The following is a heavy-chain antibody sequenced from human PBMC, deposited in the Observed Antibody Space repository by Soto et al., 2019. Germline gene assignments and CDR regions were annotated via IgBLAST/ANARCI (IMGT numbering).Heavy chain of an antibody. CDR2: ISSSSSMV. J-gene: IGHJ4*02. Sequence: GSLRLSCAASGFTFTRYSMNWVRQAPGKGLEWVSHISSSSSMVYYADSVKGRFSISRDNAKNSLYLEMNSLRAEDTAVYYCASDNNTNGVGDWGQGTMVNVAS. CDR3: ASDNNTNGVGD. D-gene: IGHD2-8*01. CDR1: GFTFTRYS. V-gene: IGHV3-48*01.